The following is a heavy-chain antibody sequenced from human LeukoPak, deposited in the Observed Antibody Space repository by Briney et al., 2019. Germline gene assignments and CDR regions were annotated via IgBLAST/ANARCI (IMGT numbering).Heavy chain of an antibody. CDR1: GGTFSSYA. Sequence: GASVKVSCKASGGTFSSYAISWVRQAPGQGLEWMGGIIPIFGTANYAQKFQGRVTITADESTSTAYMELSSLRSEDTAVYYCARDLGYCSSTSCYGAFDIWGQGTMVTVSS. CDR2: IIPIFGTA. J-gene: IGHJ3*02. V-gene: IGHV1-69*01. CDR3: ARDLGYCSSTSCYGAFDI. D-gene: IGHD2-2*01.